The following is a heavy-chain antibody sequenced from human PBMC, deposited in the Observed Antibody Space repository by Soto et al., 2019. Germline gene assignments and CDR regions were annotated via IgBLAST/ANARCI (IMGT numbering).Heavy chain of an antibody. CDR1: GYTFTGYY. V-gene: IGHV1-2*04. CDR3: ARGNWDDSYYFDD. D-gene: IGHD1-1*01. Sequence: ASVKVSCKASGYTFTGYYMHWVRQAPGQGLEWMGWINPNSGGTNYAQKFQGWVTMTRDTSISTAYMELSRLRSDATAVYYWARGNWDDSYYFDDWGQGTLVTVSS. J-gene: IGHJ4*02. CDR2: INPNSGGT.